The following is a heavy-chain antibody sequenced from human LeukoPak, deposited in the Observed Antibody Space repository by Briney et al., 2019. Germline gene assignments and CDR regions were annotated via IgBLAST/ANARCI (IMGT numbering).Heavy chain of an antibody. CDR3: ARDRYGEDYYYYYGMDV. CDR2: ISSSSSYT. CDR1: GFTFSDYY. V-gene: IGHV3-11*06. Sequence: GGSLRLSCAASGFTFSDYYMSWIRQAPGKGLEWVSYISSSSSYTNYADSVKGRFTISRDNSKNTLYLQMNSLRAEDTAVYYCARDRYGEDYYYYYGMDVWGQGTTVTVSS. D-gene: IGHD4-17*01. J-gene: IGHJ6*02.